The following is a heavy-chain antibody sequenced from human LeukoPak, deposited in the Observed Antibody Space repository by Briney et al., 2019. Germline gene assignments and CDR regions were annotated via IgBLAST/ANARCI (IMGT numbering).Heavy chain of an antibody. CDR1: EDSFTGYY. V-gene: IGHV1-2*02. Sequence: GASVKVSCKAPEDSFTGYYIHWVRQAPGQGPEWMGWINPHNGGAKYADRLQGRVTMTRDTSIGTAYMELSRLRSDDTAVYYCARGGAGSAYYGWDFFRFDYWGQGTLVTVSS. D-gene: IGHD4-17*01. CDR3: ARGGAGSAYYGWDFFRFDY. J-gene: IGHJ4*02. CDR2: INPHNGGA.